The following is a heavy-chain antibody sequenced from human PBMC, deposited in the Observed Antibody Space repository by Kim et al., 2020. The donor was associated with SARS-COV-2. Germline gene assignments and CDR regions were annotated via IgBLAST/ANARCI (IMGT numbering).Heavy chain of an antibody. Sequence: YSPSRNSRVTISVDTSKNQFSLKLSSVTAADTAVYYCARLVVISIAFDIWGQGTMVTVSS. V-gene: IGHV4-4*09. D-gene: IGHD3-22*01. CDR3: ARLVVISIAFDI. J-gene: IGHJ3*02.